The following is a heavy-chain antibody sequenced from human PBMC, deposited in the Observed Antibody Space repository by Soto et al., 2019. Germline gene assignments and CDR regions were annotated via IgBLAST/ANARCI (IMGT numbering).Heavy chain of an antibody. D-gene: IGHD5-18*01. J-gene: IGHJ3*02. CDR2: ISGYNGNT. CDR1: GYSYRSNG. CDR3: ARVPGIQVWSSGAFDI. V-gene: IGHV1-18*01. Sequence: ASVKVSCKASGYSYRSNGFSWVRQAPGQGLEWMGWISGYNGNTNYAQKIQGRDTMTTDTSTTTAFMELRSLTSDDTAVYYCARVPGIQVWSSGAFDIWGQGTMVTVSS.